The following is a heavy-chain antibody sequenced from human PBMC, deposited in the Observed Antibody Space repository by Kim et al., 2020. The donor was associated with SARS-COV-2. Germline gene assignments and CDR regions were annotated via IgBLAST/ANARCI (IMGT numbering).Heavy chain of an antibody. D-gene: IGHD6-13*01. Sequence: GGSLRLSCAASGFTFSSYAMSWVRQAPGKGLEWVSVIYSGGSSTYYADSVKGRFTISRDNSKNTLYLQMNSLRAEDTAVYYCAKVSGPGIAFDYWGQGTLVTVSS. CDR1: GFTFSSYA. J-gene: IGHJ4*02. CDR2: IYSGGSST. V-gene: IGHV3-23*03. CDR3: AKVSGPGIAFDY.